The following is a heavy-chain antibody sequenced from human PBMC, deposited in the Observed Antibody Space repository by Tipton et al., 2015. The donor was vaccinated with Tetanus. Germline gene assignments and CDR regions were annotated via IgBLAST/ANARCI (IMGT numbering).Heavy chain of an antibody. CDR2: IKQDGTDY. J-gene: IGHJ4*02. Sequence: SLRLSCAASGFTFSSQWMSWVRQAPGKGLEWVANIKQDGTDYRYVDSVKGRFTISRDNAKNTLYLQMNSLRVEDTAVYYCVRDGGSSGWLAYWGQGTLVTVSS. CDR3: VRDGGSSGWLAY. V-gene: IGHV3-7*03. CDR1: GFTFSSQW. D-gene: IGHD6-19*01.